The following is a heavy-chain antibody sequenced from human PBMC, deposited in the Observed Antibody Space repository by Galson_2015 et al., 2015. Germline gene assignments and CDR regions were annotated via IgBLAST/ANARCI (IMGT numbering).Heavy chain of an antibody. D-gene: IGHD5-18*01. J-gene: IGHJ5*02. V-gene: IGHV3-11*01. CDR2: ISSSGSTI. Sequence: SLRLSCAASGFTFSDYYMSWIRQAPGKGLDWVSYISSSGSTIYYADSVKGRFTISRDNAKNSLYLQMNSPRAEDTAVYYCARDSSRNTAWFDPWGQGTLVTVSS. CDR3: ARDSSRNTAWFDP. CDR1: GFTFSDYY.